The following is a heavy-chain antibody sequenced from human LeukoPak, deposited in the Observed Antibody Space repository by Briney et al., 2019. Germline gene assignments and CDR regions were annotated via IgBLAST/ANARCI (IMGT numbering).Heavy chain of an antibody. Sequence: TGGSLRLSCAASGFTFSNAWMSWVRQAPGKGLEWVGRIKSKTDGGTTDYAAPVKGRFTISRDDSKNTLYLQMNSLKTEDTAVYYCTTDISGSYYPYPFDYWGQGTLVTVSS. D-gene: IGHD3-10*01. CDR1: GFTFSNAW. CDR2: IKSKTDGGTT. J-gene: IGHJ4*02. CDR3: TTDISGSYYPYPFDY. V-gene: IGHV3-15*01.